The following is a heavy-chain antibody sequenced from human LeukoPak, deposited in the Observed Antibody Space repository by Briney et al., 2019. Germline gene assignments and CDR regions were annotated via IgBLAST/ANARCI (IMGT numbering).Heavy chain of an antibody. Sequence: SETLSLTCSVLGGSISSSRYYWGWIRQPPGKRLDCIGSIHYSGSTYSNPSLKSRVTISVDTSKNQCSLKLSSVTAADTAVYYCARTPLNQWLDHWGQGTLVTVSS. CDR2: IHYSGST. D-gene: IGHD5-12*01. J-gene: IGHJ4*02. CDR1: GGSISSSRYY. V-gene: IGHV4-39*01. CDR3: ARTPLNQWLDH.